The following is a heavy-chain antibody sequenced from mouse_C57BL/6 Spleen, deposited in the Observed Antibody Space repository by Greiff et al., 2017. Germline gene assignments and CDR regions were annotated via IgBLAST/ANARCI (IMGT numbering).Heavy chain of an antibody. J-gene: IGHJ4*01. CDR3: ARHSYYYGSSYVGYAMDY. Sequence: VQLQQSGPGLVAPSQSLSITCTVSGFSLTSYGVHWVRQPPGKGLEWLVVIWSDGSTTYNSALKSRLSISKDNSKSQVFLKMNSLQTDDTAMYYCARHSYYYGSSYVGYAMDYWGQGTSVTVSS. CDR2: IWSDGST. D-gene: IGHD1-1*01. V-gene: IGHV2-6-1*01. CDR1: GFSLTSYG.